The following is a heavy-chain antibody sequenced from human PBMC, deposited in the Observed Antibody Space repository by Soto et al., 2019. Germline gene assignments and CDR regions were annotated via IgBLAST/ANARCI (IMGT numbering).Heavy chain of an antibody. CDR2: IYSGGST. CDR1: GFTVSSNY. J-gene: IGHJ4*02. V-gene: IGHV3-66*01. Sequence: GGSLRLSCAASGFTVSSNYMSWVRQAPGKGLEWVSVIYSGGSTYYADSVKGRFTISRDNSKNTLYLQMNSLRAEDTAVYYCAREPVYCSGGSCFDYWGQGTLVTV. CDR3: AREPVYCSGGSCFDY. D-gene: IGHD2-15*01.